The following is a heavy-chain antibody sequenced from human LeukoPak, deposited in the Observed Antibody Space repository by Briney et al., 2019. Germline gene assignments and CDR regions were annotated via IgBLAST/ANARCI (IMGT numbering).Heavy chain of an antibody. CDR2: INPNSGGT. CDR3: ARPRRRYYYYGMDV. CDR1: GYTFTGYY. J-gene: IGHJ6*02. Sequence: ASVKVSCKASGYTFTGYYMHWVRQAPGQGLEWMGWINPNSGGTNYAQKFQGRVTMTRDTSISTAYMELRSLTSDDTAVYFCARPRRRYYYYGMDVWGQGTSVTVSS. V-gene: IGHV1-2*02.